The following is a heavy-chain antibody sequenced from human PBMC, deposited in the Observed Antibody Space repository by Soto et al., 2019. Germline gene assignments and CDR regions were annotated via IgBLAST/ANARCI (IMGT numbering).Heavy chain of an antibody. CDR1: GGSISSGGYY. CDR2: IYYSGST. CDR3: ASLYYYGSGSYYRADAFDI. Sequence: QVQLQESGPGLVKPSQTLSLTCTVSGGSISSGGYYWSWIRQHPGKGLEWIGYIYYSGSTYYNPSLKSRVTISLDTSKNQFSLKLSSVTVADTAVYYCASLYYYGSGSYYRADAFDIWGQGTMVTVSS. J-gene: IGHJ3*02. V-gene: IGHV4-31*03. D-gene: IGHD3-10*01.